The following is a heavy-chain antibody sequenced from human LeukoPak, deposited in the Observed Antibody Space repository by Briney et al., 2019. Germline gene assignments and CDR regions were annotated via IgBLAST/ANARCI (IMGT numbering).Heavy chain of an antibody. D-gene: IGHD1-26*01. V-gene: IGHV1-69*04. Sequence: ASVKVSCKASGGTFSSYAISWVRQAPGQGLEWMGRIIPILGIANYAQKFQGRVTITADKSTSTAYMELSSLRSEDTAVYYCARVKDSGSYRLDPWGQGTLVTVSS. J-gene: IGHJ5*02. CDR3: ARVKDSGSYRLDP. CDR2: IIPILGIA. CDR1: GGTFSSYA.